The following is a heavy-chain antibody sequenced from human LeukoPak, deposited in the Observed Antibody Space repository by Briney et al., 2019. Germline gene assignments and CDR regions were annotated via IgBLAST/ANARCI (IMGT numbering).Heavy chain of an antibody. CDR2: IWYDGSNK. CDR3: ARDTYYHYYDSSGYYIDY. J-gene: IGHJ4*02. Sequence: GGSLRLSCAASGFTFSSYGMHWVRQAPGKGLELVAVIWYDGSNKYYSDSVKGRFTISRDNSKNTLYLQMNSLRDEDTAVYYCARDTYYHYYDSSGYYIDYWGQGTLDTVSS. V-gene: IGHV3-33*01. D-gene: IGHD3-22*01. CDR1: GFTFSSYG.